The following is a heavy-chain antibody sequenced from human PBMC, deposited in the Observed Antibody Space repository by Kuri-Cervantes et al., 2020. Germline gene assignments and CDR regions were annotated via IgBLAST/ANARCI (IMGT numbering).Heavy chain of an antibody. D-gene: IGHD6-13*01. CDR2: IYYSGST. V-gene: IGHV4-31*03. J-gene: IGHJ4*02. CDR1: GGSISSGGYY. CDR3: ARARIAAAGTWDY. Sequence: SETLSLTCTVSGGSISSGGYYWGWIRQHPGKGLEWIGYIYYSGSTYYNPSLKSRVTISVDRSKNQFSLKLSSVTAADTAVYYCARARIAAAGTWDYWGQGTLVTVS.